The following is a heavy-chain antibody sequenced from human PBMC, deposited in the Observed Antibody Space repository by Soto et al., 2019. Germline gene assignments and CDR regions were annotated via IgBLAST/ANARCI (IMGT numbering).Heavy chain of an antibody. CDR3: AKAVDKSSAAWFDIDD. V-gene: IGHV3-30*18. D-gene: IGHD3-10*01. CDR2: FSYHLSSE. CDR1: GFTFSAYG. Sequence: QVQLVESGGGVVQPGTSLRLSCAASGFTFSAYGMHWVRQAPGKGLEWLAVFSYHLSSELYADAVKGRFTISRDNSKNTLYLQMNSLRPADTAVYYCAKAVDKSSAAWFDIDDWGQGTLVTVSS. J-gene: IGHJ4*02.